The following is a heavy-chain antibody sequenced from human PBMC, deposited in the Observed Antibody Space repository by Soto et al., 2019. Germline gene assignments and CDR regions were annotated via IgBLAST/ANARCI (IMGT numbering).Heavy chain of an antibody. CDR3: ARGSYYDSSGYYGP. CDR1: GGSISSGGYY. V-gene: IGHV4-31*03. D-gene: IGHD3-22*01. CDR2: IYYRGRT. J-gene: IGHJ5*02. Sequence: QVQLQESGPGLVKPSQTLSLTCTVSGGSISSGGYYWSWIRQHPGKGLEWIGYIYYRGRTYYNPSLKSRVTISVDTSKNQFSLKLSSVTAADTAVYYCARGSYYDSSGYYGPGGQGTLVTVSS.